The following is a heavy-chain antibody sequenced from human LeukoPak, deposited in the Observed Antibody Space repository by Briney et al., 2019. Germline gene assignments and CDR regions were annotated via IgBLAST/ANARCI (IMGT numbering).Heavy chain of an antibody. J-gene: IGHJ4*02. CDR1: GFTFDDYA. CDR2: ISWNSGSI. V-gene: IGHV3-9*01. CDR3: ARSSGYSSSWYFPFDY. D-gene: IGHD6-13*01. Sequence: GGSLRLSCAASGFTFDDYAMHWVRQAPGKGLEWVSGISWNSGSIGYADSVKGRFTISRDNAKNSLYLQMNSLRAEDTAVYYCARSSGYSSSWYFPFDYWGQGTPVTVSS.